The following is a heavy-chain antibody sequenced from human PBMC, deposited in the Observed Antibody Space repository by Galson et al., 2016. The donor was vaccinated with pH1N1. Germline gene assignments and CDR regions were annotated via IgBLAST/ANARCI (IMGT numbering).Heavy chain of an antibody. CDR2: ISWNSGSI. D-gene: IGHD6-19*01. CDR3: ARAHGYSSGWYDY. V-gene: IGHV3-9*01. J-gene: IGHJ4*02. Sequence: SLRLSCAASGSTFDDYAMHWVRQVPGKGLEWVSGISWNSGSIGYADSVKGRFTISRDNAKNSLYLQMNSLRAEDTALYYCARAHGYSSGWYDYWGQGTLVTVSS. CDR1: GSTFDDYA.